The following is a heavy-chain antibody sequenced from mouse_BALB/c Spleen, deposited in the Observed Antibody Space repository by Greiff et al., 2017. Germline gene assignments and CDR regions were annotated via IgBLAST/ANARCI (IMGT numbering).Heavy chain of an antibody. V-gene: IGHV3-2*02. Sequence: EVQRVESGPGLVKPSQSLSLTCTVTGYSITSDYAWNWIRQFPGNKLEWMGYISYSGSTSYNPSLKSRISITRDTSKNQFFLQLNSVTTEDTATYYCARSEIPDGYYLYWGQGTTLTVSS. CDR3: ARSEIPDGYYLY. D-gene: IGHD2-3*01. CDR2: ISYSGST. CDR1: GYSITSDYA. J-gene: IGHJ2*01.